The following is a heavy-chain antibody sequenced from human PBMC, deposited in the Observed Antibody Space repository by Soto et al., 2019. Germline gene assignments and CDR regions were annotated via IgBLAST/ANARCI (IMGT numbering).Heavy chain of an antibody. D-gene: IGHD3-10*01. CDR3: ARDVIAMVRGTNNWFDP. Sequence: GGSLRLSWTASGFTLSNYAMLWFRQVPGKGLEWVSAISGNGISTYYADSVRGRFTISRDNSKNTLYLQMNRLRADDTAVYYCARDVIAMVRGTNNWFDPWGQGTLVTVSS. CDR1: GFTLSNYA. V-gene: IGHV3-23*01. CDR2: ISGNGIST. J-gene: IGHJ5*02.